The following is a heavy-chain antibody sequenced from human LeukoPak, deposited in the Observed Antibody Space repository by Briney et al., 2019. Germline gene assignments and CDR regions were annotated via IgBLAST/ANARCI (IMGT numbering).Heavy chain of an antibody. V-gene: IGHV3-7*04. J-gene: IGHJ4*02. CDR2: IKQDGSDT. Sequence: GGSLRLSCAASGFPFSTYWMTWVRQAPGKGVEWVANIKQDGSDTYYVDSVKGRFTISRDNAKNSLYLQMNSLRAEDTAVYYCARGQTWIQLYLWGQGTLVTVSS. CDR1: GFPFSTYW. CDR3: ARGQTWIQLYL. D-gene: IGHD5-18*01.